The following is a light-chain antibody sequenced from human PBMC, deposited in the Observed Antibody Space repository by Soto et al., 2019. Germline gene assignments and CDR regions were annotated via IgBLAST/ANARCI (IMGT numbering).Light chain of an antibody. CDR2: GAS. CDR1: QSVSSSS. V-gene: IGKV3-20*01. J-gene: IGKJ5*01. CDR3: QQYGSSPL. Sequence: EIVLTQSPGTLSLSPGERATLYCGASQSVSSSSITWYQQKPGQAPRLLIYGASTRATGIPDRFSGSGSGTDFTLTISRLEPEDFAVYYCQQYGSSPLFGQGTRLEIK.